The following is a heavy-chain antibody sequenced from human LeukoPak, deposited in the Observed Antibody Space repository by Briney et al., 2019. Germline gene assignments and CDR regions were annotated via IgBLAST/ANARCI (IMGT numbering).Heavy chain of an antibody. CDR1: GGTFSSYA. CDR3: ARGFRGIAVAGTRRAYYFDY. J-gene: IGHJ4*02. V-gene: IGHV1-69*05. CDR2: IIPIFGTA. D-gene: IGHD6-19*01. Sequence: SSVKVSCKASGGTFSSYAISWVRQAPGQGLEWMGRIIPIFGTANYAQKFQGRVTITTDESTSTAYMELSSLRSEDTAAYYCARGFRGIAVAGTRRAYYFDYWGQGTLVTVSS.